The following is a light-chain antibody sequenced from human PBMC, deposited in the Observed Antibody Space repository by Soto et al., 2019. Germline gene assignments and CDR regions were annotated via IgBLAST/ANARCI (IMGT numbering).Light chain of an antibody. CDR1: QDISNY. J-gene: IGKJ1*01. Sequence: DIQMTQSPSSLSASVGDRVTITCQASQDISNYLNWYQQKPRKAPKLLIYDASNLETGVPSRFSGSGSGTDFTLTISRLEPEDFAVYYCQQYGSSPPWTFGQGTKV. CDR3: QQYGSSPPWT. V-gene: IGKV1-33*01. CDR2: DAS.